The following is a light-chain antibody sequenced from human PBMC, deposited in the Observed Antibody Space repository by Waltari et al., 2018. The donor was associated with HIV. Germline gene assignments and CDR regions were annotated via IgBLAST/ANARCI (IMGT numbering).Light chain of an antibody. CDR2: DNN. V-gene: IGLV1-51*01. CDR1: SSNIGNNN. CDR3: GTWDSSLSAYV. Sequence: QSVLTQPPSVSAAPGQKVTISCSGCSSNIGNNNVSRYQQLPGTAPKLLIYDNNKRPSGIPDRFSGSKSGTSATLGITGLQTGDEADYYCGTWDSSLSAYVFGTGTKVTVL. J-gene: IGLJ1*01.